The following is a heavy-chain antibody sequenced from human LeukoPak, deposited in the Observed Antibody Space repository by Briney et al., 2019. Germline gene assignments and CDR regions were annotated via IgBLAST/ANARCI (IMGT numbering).Heavy chain of an antibody. Sequence: ASVKVSCKASGGTFSSYAISWVRQAPGQGLEWMGGIIPIFGTANYAQKFQGRVTITADESTSTAYMELSSLRSEDTAVYYCARVVGWFGEASWFDPWGQGTLVTVSS. D-gene: IGHD3-10*01. V-gene: IGHV1-69*13. CDR2: IIPIFGTA. J-gene: IGHJ5*02. CDR3: ARVVGWFGEASWFDP. CDR1: GGTFSSYA.